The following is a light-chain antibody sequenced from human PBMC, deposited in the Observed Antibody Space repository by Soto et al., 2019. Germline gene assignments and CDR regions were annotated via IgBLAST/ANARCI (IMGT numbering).Light chain of an antibody. Sequence: DIQLTQSPSFLAASIGDTVTITCRASQGFSGYLAWYQQKPEKAPNLLICATSSLQSGVPSRFSGSGSGTEFILTITSLQPEDFATYYCQQLNNYPVTFGQGTRLEIK. CDR2: ATS. CDR1: QGFSGY. J-gene: IGKJ5*01. V-gene: IGKV1-9*01. CDR3: QQLNNYPVT.